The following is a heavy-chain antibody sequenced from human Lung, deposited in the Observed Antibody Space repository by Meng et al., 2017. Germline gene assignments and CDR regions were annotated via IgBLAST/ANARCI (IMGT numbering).Heavy chain of an antibody. V-gene: IGHV4-34*01. CDR3: ARGPTTMAHDFDY. CDR1: GGSFSDYY. CDR2: INHSGST. J-gene: IGHJ4*02. Sequence: GQVQRWGAGLWKPSETLSLTCVVSGGSFSDYYWSWIRQPPGKGLEWIGEINHSGSTNYNPSLESRATISVDTSQNNLSLKLSSVTAADSAVYYCARGPTTMAHDFDYWGQGTLVTVSS. D-gene: IGHD4-11*01.